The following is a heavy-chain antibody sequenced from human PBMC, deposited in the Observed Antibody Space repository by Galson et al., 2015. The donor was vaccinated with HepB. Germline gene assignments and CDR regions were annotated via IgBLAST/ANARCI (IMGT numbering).Heavy chain of an antibody. CDR3: AKAYYGDYLDY. V-gene: IGHV3-30*02. D-gene: IGHD4-17*01. J-gene: IGHJ4*02. CDR2: IRHDGSKE. CDR1: GFIFSTYD. Sequence: SLRLSCAASGFIFSTYDMHWVRQTPDKGLEWVTSIRHDGSKEYYADSVKGRFTTSRDNSKNTLYLQINSLRAEDTAVYYCAKAYYGDYLDYWGQGTLVIVSS.